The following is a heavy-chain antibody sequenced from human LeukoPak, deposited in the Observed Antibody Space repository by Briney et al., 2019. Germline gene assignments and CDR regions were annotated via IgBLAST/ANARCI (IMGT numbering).Heavy chain of an antibody. CDR3: ARRRYVAYFDY. J-gene: IGHJ4*02. CDR1: GGSFSGYY. V-gene: IGHV4-34*01. Sequence: PSETLSLTCAVYGGSFSGYYWSWIRQPPGKGLEWIGEINHSGSTNYNPSLKSRVTISVDTSKNQFSLKLSSVTAPDTAVYYCARRRYVAYFDYWGQGTLVTVSS. D-gene: IGHD1-1*01. CDR2: INHSGST.